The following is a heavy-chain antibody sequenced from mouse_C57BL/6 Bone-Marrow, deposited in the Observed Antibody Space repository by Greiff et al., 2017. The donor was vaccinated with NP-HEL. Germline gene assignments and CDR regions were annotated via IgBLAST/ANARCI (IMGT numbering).Heavy chain of an antibody. CDR2: IYPRSGNT. J-gene: IGHJ3*01. CDR1: GYTFTSYG. Sequence: VQLQQSGAELARPGASVKLSCKASGYTFTSYGISWVKQRTGQGLEWIGEIYPRSGNTYYNEKFKGKATLTADKSSSTAYMELRSLTSADSAVYFWSEREIPIAYWGQGTLVTVSA. V-gene: IGHV1-81*01. CDR3: SEREIPIAY.